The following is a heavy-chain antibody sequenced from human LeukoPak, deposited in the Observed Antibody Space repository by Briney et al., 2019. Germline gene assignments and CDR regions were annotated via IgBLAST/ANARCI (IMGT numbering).Heavy chain of an antibody. V-gene: IGHV4-59*11. CDR2: IYYSGSS. J-gene: IGHJ4*02. CDR3: ARTYSGSAIDY. CDR1: GGSISSHY. D-gene: IGHD1-26*01. Sequence: SETLSLTCTVSGGSISSHYWSWIRQPPGKGLEWIGYIYYSGSSNYNPSLKSRVTISVDSSKNQFSLKLSSVTAADTAVYYCARTYSGSAIDYWGQGTLVTVSS.